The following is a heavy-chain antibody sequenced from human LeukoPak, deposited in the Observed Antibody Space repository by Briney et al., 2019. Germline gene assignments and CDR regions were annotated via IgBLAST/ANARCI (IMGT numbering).Heavy chain of an antibody. CDR2: ISSSSSTI. CDR3: AREHYDYVWGSYPLDY. J-gene: IGHJ4*02. D-gene: IGHD3-16*02. CDR1: GFTVSGNY. V-gene: IGHV3-48*01. Sequence: GGSLRLSCAASGFTVSGNYMNWVRQAPGKGLEWVSYISSSSSTIYYADSVKGRFTISRDNAKNSLYLQMNSLRAEDTAVYYCAREHYDYVWGSYPLDYWGQGTLVTVSS.